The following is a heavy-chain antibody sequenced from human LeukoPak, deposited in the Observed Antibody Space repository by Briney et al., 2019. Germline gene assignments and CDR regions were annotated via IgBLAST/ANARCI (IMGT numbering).Heavy chain of an antibody. D-gene: IGHD2-2*01. V-gene: IGHV1-8*01. CDR1: GYTFTSYD. CDR3: ARDFPRSTSCLGY. J-gene: IGHJ4*02. Sequence: ASVKVSCKASGYTFTSYDINWVRQATGQGLEWMGWMNPNSGNTGYAQKFQGRVTMTRNTSISTAYMELSSLRSEDTAVYYCARDFPRSTSCLGYWGQRTLVTVSS. CDR2: MNPNSGNT.